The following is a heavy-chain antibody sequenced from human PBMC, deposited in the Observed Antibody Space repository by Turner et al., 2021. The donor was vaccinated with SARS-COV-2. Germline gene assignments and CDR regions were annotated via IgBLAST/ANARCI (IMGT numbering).Heavy chain of an antibody. CDR2: IYYSGST. CDR3: ARLTHYYDSSGYSVGGAFGI. D-gene: IGHD3-22*01. V-gene: IGHV4-59*08. Sequence: QVQLQESGPGLVKPSETLSLTCTVSGGSISSYNWNWIRQPPGKGLEWIGYIYYSGSTNYNPSLKSRVTISVDTSKNQFSLKLRSVTAADTAVYYCARLTHYYDSSGYSVGGAFGIWGQGTMVTISS. J-gene: IGHJ3*02. CDR1: GGSISSYN.